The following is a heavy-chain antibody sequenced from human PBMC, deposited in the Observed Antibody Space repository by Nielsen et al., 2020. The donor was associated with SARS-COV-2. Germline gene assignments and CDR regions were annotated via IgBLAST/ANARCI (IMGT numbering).Heavy chain of an antibody. V-gene: IGHV3-33*05. CDR2: ISYDGRDK. Sequence: GESLKISCAVSGFTFSNYGMHWVRQAPGKGLEWVAVISYDGRDKYYADSVKGRFTISRDNSKNTLYLQMNSLGADDTAIYYCTRRVAGGTMDVWGQGTTVTVSS. CDR3: TRRVAGGTMDV. D-gene: IGHD6-19*01. CDR1: GFTFSNYG. J-gene: IGHJ6*02.